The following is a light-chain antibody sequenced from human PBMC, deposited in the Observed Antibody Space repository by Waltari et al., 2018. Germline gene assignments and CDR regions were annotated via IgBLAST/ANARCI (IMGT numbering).Light chain of an antibody. CDR2: WAS. J-gene: IGKJ2*02. Sequence: DIVMTQSPDSLAVSLGERATINCKSSQSLLYEIENKGYLAWYQQKPGQPPKLLIHWASTRESGVPDRFSGSGSGTDFTLTISSLQADDVAVYYCQQYLRAPRTFAQGTGLEIK. CDR1: QSLLYEIENKGY. V-gene: IGKV4-1*01. CDR3: QQYLRAPRT.